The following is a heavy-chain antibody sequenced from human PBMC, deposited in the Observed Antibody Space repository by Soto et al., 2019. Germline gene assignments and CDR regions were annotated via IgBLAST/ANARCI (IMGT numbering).Heavy chain of an antibody. CDR1: GLTFRSYG. J-gene: IGHJ4*02. D-gene: IGHD3-3*01. CDR3: EKNKVAHGTRAGYYFDS. V-gene: IGHV3-30*18. Sequence: QVQLVESGGGVVQPGRSLRLSCEVSGLTFRSYGMHWVRQAPGKGLEWVAVVSYDGSKNYYTDPVKGRFNIYRDNSKNEMYFQINRLRAEDTAVYYYEKNKVAHGTRAGYYFDSWSEGSVVTISS. CDR2: VSYDGSKN.